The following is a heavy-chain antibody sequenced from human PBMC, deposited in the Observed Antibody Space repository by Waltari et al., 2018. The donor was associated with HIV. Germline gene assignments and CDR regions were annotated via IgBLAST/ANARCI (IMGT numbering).Heavy chain of an antibody. CDR3: ARQLCSSRLCISGYDF. Sequence: QVHAEQSGPQVKHSGASVELSCKASAYTFTGSFIHWVRQAPGEGPVWLGRLNPNSGGTHFAQRFQGRITMTWDPSTNTAYMELTGLRFDDTGLYYCARQLCSSRLCISGYDFWGQGTRVTVSS. V-gene: IGHV1-2*05. D-gene: IGHD3-3*01. J-gene: IGHJ4*02. CDR1: AYTFTGSF. CDR2: LNPNSGGT.